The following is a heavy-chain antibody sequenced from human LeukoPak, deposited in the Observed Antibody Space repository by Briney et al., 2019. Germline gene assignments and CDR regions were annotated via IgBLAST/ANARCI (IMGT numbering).Heavy chain of an antibody. CDR2: IYTSGRT. CDR3: ARWHYDALDI. Sequence: SVTLSLTCIVSGGSSCSYYWSWMRQPARKGLEWLGRIYTSGRTNYNPCLKSRVTMSVDTSKIQFSLKLSSVTAADTAVYQCARWHYDALDIWGQGTMVTVSS. V-gene: IGHV4-4*07. CDR1: GGSSCSYY. J-gene: IGHJ3*02.